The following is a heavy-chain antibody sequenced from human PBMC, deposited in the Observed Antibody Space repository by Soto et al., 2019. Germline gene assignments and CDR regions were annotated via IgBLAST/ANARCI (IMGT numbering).Heavy chain of an antibody. CDR2: ISGSGGST. V-gene: IGHV3-23*01. Sequence: GGSLRPSCAASGFTFSSYAMSWVRQATGKGLEWVSAISGSGGSTYYADSVKGRFTISRDNSKNTLYLQMNSLRAEDTAVYYCAKEESVGAARPLLYYYGMDVWGQGTTVTVS. J-gene: IGHJ6*02. CDR3: AKEESVGAARPLLYYYGMDV. D-gene: IGHD6-6*01. CDR1: GFTFSSYA.